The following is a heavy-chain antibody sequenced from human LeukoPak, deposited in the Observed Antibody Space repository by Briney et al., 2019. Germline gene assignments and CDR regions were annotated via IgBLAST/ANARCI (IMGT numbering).Heavy chain of an antibody. CDR3: ARGWSGDYASWFDP. V-gene: IGHV4-39*01. CDR1: GGSISSSSYY. D-gene: IGHD4-17*01. J-gene: IGHJ5*02. Sequence: SETLSLTCTVSGGSISSSSYYWGWIRQPPGKGLEWIGSIYYSGSTYYNPSLKSRVTISVDTSKNQFSLKLSSVTAADTAAYYCARGWSGDYASWFDPWGQGTLVTVSS. CDR2: IYYSGST.